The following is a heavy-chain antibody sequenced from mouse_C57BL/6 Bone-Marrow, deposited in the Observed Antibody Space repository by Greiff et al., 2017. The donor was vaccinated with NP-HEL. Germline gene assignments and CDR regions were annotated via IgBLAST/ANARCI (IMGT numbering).Heavy chain of an antibody. Sequence: QVQLQQPGTELVKPGASVKLSCKASGYTFTSYWMHWLKQRPGQGLEWIGNINPNNGGTNDNEKFKTKATLNVDKSSSTAYMQLSSLTSEDSAVYYCAIDSGYAFDYWGQGTTLTVSS. CDR2: INPNNGGT. CDR3: AIDSGYAFDY. J-gene: IGHJ2*01. D-gene: IGHD3-2*02. CDR1: GYTFTSYW. V-gene: IGHV1-53*01.